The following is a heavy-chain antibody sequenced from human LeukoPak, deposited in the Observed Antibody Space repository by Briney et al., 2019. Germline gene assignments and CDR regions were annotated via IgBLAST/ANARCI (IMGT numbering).Heavy chain of an antibody. V-gene: IGHV5-51*01. Sequence: GESLKISYKGSGYSFTSYWIGWVRQMPGKGLEWMGIIYPGDSDTRYSPSFQGQVTISADKSISTAYLQWSSLKASDTAMYYCARRPFYYDSSGYLPPNAFDIWGQGTMVTVSS. D-gene: IGHD3-22*01. CDR2: IYPGDSDT. J-gene: IGHJ3*02. CDR1: GYSFTSYW. CDR3: ARRPFYYDSSGYLPPNAFDI.